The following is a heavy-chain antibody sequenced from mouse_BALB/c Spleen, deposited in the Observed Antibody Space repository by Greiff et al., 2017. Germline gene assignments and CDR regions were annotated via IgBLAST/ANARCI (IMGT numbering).Heavy chain of an antibody. Sequence: VQLQQSGAELARPGASVKLSCKASGYTFTSYWMQWVKQRPGQGLEWIGAIYPGDGDTRYTQKFKGKATLTADKSSSTAYMQLSSLASEDSAVYYCARGTTDYFDYWGQGTTLTVSS. V-gene: IGHV1-87*01. CDR2: IYPGDGDT. CDR3: ARGTTDYFDY. CDR1: GYTFTSYW. D-gene: IGHD1-1*01. J-gene: IGHJ2*01.